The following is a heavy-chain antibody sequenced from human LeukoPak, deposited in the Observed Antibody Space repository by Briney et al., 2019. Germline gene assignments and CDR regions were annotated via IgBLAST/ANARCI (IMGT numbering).Heavy chain of an antibody. D-gene: IGHD6-13*01. CDR2: INPNSGGT. CDR1: GYTFTGYY. CDR3: ARVLAAGLPNWFDP. Sequence: GASVKVSCKASGYTFTGYYMHWVRQAPGQGLEWMGWINPNSGGTNYAQKFQGWVTMTRGTSIRTAYMELSSLRSEDTAVYYCARVLAAGLPNWFDPWGQGTLVTVSS. V-gene: IGHV1-2*04. J-gene: IGHJ5*02.